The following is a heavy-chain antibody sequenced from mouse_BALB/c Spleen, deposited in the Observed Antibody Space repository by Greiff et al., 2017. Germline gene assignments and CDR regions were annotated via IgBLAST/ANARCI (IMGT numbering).Heavy chain of an antibody. D-gene: IGHD2-14*01. CDR2: IWSGGST. Sequence: VKLQESGPGLVQPSQSLSITRTVSGFSLTSYGVHWVRQSPGKGLEWLGVIWSGGSTDYNAAFISRLSISKDNSKSQVFFKMNSLQANDTAIYYCARNFPIGTFFDYWGQGTTLTVSS. CDR1: GFSLTSYG. CDR3: ARNFPIGTFFDY. V-gene: IGHV2-2*02. J-gene: IGHJ2*01.